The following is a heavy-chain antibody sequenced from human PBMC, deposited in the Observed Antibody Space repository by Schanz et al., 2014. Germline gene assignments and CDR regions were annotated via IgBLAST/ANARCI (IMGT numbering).Heavy chain of an antibody. CDR1: GFTFSSHW. CDR3: ARLRSGD. D-gene: IGHD1-26*01. CDR2: INRDGDLT. V-gene: IGHV3-74*01. Sequence: EGQLVESGGGLVQPGGSLRLSCEASGFTFSSHWLHWVRQAPGKGLVWVSRINRDGDLTTYADSVRGRFTISRDNAKNTLYLQMNSLRVEDTAVYYCARLRSGDWGQGTLVTVSP. J-gene: IGHJ4*02.